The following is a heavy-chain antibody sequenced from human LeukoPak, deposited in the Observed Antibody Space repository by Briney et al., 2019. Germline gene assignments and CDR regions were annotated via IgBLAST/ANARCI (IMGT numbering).Heavy chain of an antibody. V-gene: IGHV4-34*01. J-gene: IGHJ4*02. Sequence: PSETLSLTCAVYGGSFSGYYWSWIRQPPGKGLEWIGEINHSGSTNYNPSLKSRVTISVDTSKNQFSLKLSSVTAADTAVYYCARGRVYYDSSGYQQFDYWGQGTLVTVSS. CDR2: INHSGST. CDR3: ARGRVYYDSSGYQQFDY. CDR1: GGSFSGYY. D-gene: IGHD3-22*01.